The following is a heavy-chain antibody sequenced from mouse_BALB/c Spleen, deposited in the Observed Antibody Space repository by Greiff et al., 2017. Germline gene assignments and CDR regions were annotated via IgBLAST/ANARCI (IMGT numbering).Heavy chain of an antibody. CDR2: ISYSGST. CDR1: GYSITSDYA. V-gene: IGHV3-2*02. CDR3: ARMWDGYYGYAMDD. J-gene: IGHJ4*01. D-gene: IGHD2-3*01. Sequence: DVKLQESGPGLVKPSQSLSLTCTVTGYSITSDYAWNWIRQFPGNKLEWMGYISYSGSTSYNPSLKSRISITRDTSKNQFFLQLNSVTTEDTATYYCARMWDGYYGYAMDDWGQGTSVTVSS.